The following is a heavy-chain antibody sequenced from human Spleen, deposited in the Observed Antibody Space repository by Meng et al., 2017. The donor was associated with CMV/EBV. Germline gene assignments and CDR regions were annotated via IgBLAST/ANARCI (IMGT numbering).Heavy chain of an antibody. J-gene: IGHJ6*02. D-gene: IGHD1-26*01. CDR3: ATWDAGYYSGMDV. CDR1: GFTFRSHW. CDR2: INSEGSST. V-gene: IGHV3-74*01. Sequence: GESLKISCAASGFTFRSHWMHWVRQAPGKGLVWVSRINSEGSSTNYADSVKGRFTISRDNAKNTLYLQMNSLRAEDTAVYYCATWDAGYYSGMDVRGQGTTVTVSS.